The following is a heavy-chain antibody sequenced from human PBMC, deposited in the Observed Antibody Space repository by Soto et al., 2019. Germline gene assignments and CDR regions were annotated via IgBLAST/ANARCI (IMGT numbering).Heavy chain of an antibody. CDR2: INPSGGST. D-gene: IGHD5-12*01. CDR3: ARDRGANSGYDWNFDY. Sequence: ASVKVSCKASGYTFTSYYMHWVRQAPGQGLEWMGIINPSGGSTSYAQKFQGRVTMTRDTSTSTAYMELSSLRSEDTAVYYCARDRGANSGYDWNFDYWGQGTLVTVSS. CDR1: GYTFTSYY. V-gene: IGHV1-46*03. J-gene: IGHJ4*02.